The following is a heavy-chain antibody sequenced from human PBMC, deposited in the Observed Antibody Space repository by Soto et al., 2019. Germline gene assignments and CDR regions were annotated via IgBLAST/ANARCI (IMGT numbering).Heavy chain of an antibody. J-gene: IGHJ6*02. V-gene: IGHV1-18*01. Sequence: QAQLVQSGAEVKKPGASVKVSCKASGYTFYSHSISWVREAPGQGLEWMGRISADNGNTKYAQKFRGRVAMTTDTSTSTVYMELRNLRSDDTAVYDCARSIQQDYYYGMDVWGQGSTVTVSS. CDR2: ISADNGNT. CDR3: ARSIQQDYYYGMDV. CDR1: GYTFYSHS. D-gene: IGHD1-1*01.